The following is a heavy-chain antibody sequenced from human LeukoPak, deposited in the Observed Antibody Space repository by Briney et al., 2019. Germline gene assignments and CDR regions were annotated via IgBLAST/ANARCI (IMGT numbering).Heavy chain of an antibody. J-gene: IGHJ5*02. CDR3: AGGALYSSGWLNRFDP. CDR1: GFTVSSNY. D-gene: IGHD6-19*01. Sequence: GGSLRLSCAASGFTVSSNYMSWVRRAPGKGLEWVAVIYSSGNTKYADSVKGRFTISRDNSKNTLYLDMNSLRAEDTAVYYCAGGALYSSGWLNRFDPWGQGTLVTVSS. V-gene: IGHV3-53*01. CDR2: IYSSGNT.